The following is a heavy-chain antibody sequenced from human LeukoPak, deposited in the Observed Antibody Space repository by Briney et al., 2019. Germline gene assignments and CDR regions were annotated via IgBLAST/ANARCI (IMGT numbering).Heavy chain of an antibody. J-gene: IGHJ4*02. CDR1: GGSISSYY. Sequence: SETLSLTCTVSGGSISSYYWSWIRQPPGKGLEWIGYIYYSGSTNYNPSLKSRVAISVDTSKSQFSLKLSSVTAADTAVYYCARGDGYYDARFDYWGQGTLVTVSS. V-gene: IGHV4-59*01. CDR3: ARGDGYYDARFDY. CDR2: IYYSGST. D-gene: IGHD3-22*01.